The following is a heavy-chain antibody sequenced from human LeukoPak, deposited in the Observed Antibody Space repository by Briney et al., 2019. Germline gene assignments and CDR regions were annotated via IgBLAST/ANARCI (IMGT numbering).Heavy chain of an antibody. V-gene: IGHV4-59*01. D-gene: IGHD3-16*01. CDR1: GDSIRSYY. CDR2: VYSSGRT. Sequence: SETLSLTFTVSGDSIRSYYWSWIRQPPGKGLEWIGYVYSSGRTDYNPSLKSRVTISVDTSKNQFSLKLRSVTDADTAIYYCARENRNSYDLDYWGQGTLVTVSS. CDR3: ARENRNSYDLDY. J-gene: IGHJ4*02.